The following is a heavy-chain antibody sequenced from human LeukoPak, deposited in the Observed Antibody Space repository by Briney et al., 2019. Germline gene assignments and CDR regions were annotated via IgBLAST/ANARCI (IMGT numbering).Heavy chain of an antibody. CDR1: GFTFSSYA. Sequence: GGSLRLSCAASGFTFSSYAMSWVRQAPGKGLEWVSAISGSGGSTYYAASVKGRFTISRDNSKNTLYLQMNSLRAEDTAVYYCAKVPEDILTGLYYYYGMDVWGQGTTVTVSS. D-gene: IGHD3-9*01. V-gene: IGHV3-23*01. CDR2: ISGSGGST. J-gene: IGHJ6*02. CDR3: AKVPEDILTGLYYYYGMDV.